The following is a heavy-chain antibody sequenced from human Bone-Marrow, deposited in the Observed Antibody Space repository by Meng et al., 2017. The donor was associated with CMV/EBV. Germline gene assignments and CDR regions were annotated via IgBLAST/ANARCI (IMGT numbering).Heavy chain of an antibody. CDR1: GYTFTSYG. D-gene: IGHD3-3*01. V-gene: IGHV1-18*01. Sequence: ASVKVSCKASGYTFTSYGISWVRQAPGQGLEWMGWISAYNGNTNYAQKLQGRVTMTTDTSTSTAYMELSSLRSEDTAVYYCARLELRFLERAVHGTTTYYCYGMDVWGQGTTVTVSS. CDR3: ARLELRFLERAVHGTTTYYCYGMDV. CDR2: ISAYNGNT. J-gene: IGHJ6*02.